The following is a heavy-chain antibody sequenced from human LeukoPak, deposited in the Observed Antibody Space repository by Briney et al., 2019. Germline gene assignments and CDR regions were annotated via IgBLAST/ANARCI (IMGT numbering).Heavy chain of an antibody. CDR1: GDSISLSFYY. D-gene: IGHD5-24*01. J-gene: IGHJ4*02. Sequence: PSETLSLTCSVSGDSISLSFYYWGWIRQPPGKALEWIGSVYYSGTTSYNPSLKSRVTISVDMSKNQFSLKLSSVTAADTAVYYCARVVEMATIPDYWGQGTLVTVSS. CDR3: ARVVEMATIPDY. V-gene: IGHV4-39*07. CDR2: VYYSGTT.